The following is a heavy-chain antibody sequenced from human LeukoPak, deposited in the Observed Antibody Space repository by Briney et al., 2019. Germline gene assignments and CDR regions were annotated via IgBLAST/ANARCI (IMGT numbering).Heavy chain of an antibody. V-gene: IGHV3-7*01. D-gene: IGHD5-18*01. CDR3: ARDPAQLRGYSYGASFFDY. CDR1: GFTFSSYW. Sequence: GGSLRLSCAASGFTFSSYWMSWVRQAPGKGLEWVANIKQDGSEKYYVDSVEGRFTISRDNAKNSLYLQMNSLRAEDTAVYYCARDPAQLRGYSYGASFFDYWGQGTLVTVSS. CDR2: IKQDGSEK. J-gene: IGHJ4*02.